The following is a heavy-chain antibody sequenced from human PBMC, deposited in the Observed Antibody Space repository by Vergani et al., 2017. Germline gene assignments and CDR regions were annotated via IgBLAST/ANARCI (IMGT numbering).Heavy chain of an antibody. Sequence: EVQLMESGGRVVRPGGSLRLSCAASGFNFDDYGMNWVRQAPGKGLEWVATVAWNAGNAKYATSMRGRFAITRDNDRTSVYLQINSLRVEDTTVYYYGRGDSSNFGRYFDHWGGEVLVTVSS. CDR1: GFNFDDYG. CDR2: VAWNAGNA. J-gene: IGHJ4*02. CDR3: GRGDSSNFGRYFDH. V-gene: IGHV3-20*04. D-gene: IGHD1-7*01.